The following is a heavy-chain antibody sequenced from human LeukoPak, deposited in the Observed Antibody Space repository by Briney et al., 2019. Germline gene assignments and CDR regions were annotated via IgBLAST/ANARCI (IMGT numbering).Heavy chain of an antibody. CDR3: ARDWTKGILRPYYYGMDV. CDR1: GFTFSSYA. V-gene: IGHV3-66*01. Sequence: GRSLRLSCAASGFTFSSYAMHWVRQAPGKGLEWVSVIYSGGSTYYADSVKGRFTISRDNSKNTLYLQMNSLRAEDTAVYYCARDWTKGILRPYYYGMDVWGQGTTVTVSS. D-gene: IGHD3/OR15-3a*01. J-gene: IGHJ6*02. CDR2: IYSGGST.